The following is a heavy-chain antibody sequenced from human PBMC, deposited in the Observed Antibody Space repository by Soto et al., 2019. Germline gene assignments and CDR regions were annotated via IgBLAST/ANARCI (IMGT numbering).Heavy chain of an antibody. Sequence: GGSLRLSCGASGITFNKYAMSWVRQAPGQGLEWVSGISGSGASTYYVDSVRGRFTISRDNSKSILYLQMNSLRAQDTAVYYCAKSAYSYGYYFDSWGQGTPVTVSS. D-gene: IGHD5-18*01. CDR2: ISGSGAST. CDR3: AKSAYSYGYYFDS. V-gene: IGHV3-23*01. J-gene: IGHJ4*02. CDR1: GITFNKYA.